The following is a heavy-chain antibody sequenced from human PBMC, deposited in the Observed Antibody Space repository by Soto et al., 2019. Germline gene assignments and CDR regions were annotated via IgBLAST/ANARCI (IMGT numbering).Heavy chain of an antibody. D-gene: IGHD5-18*01. V-gene: IGHV4-31*03. CDR2: ISHRGST. J-gene: IGHJ4*02. CDR1: GGSISSAAYY. CDR3: AREYTYGSNFFDC. Sequence: SETLSLTCTVSGGSISSAAYYWSWIRQHPGKGLEWIGYISHRGSTYYNPSLKSRVNISVDTSKNQFSLSLTSVTAADTAVYYCAREYTYGSNFFDCWGQGALVTVSS.